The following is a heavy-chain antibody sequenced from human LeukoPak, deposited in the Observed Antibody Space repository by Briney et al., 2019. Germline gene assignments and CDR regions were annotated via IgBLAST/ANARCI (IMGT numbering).Heavy chain of an antibody. CDR1: GYTFTSYY. D-gene: IGHD6-13*01. CDR2: INPASGST. V-gene: IGHV1-46*01. Sequence: GASVKVSCKASGYTFTSYYIHWVRQAPGQGLEWMGIINPASGSTTYAQKFQDRVTMTRDASTSTVYMELSSLRSEDTAVYYCARDRAAGYYYYGMDVWGQGTTVTVSS. J-gene: IGHJ6*02. CDR3: ARDRAAGYYYYGMDV.